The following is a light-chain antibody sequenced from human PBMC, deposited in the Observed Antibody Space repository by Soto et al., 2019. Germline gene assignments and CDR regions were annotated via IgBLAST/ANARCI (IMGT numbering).Light chain of an antibody. CDR2: AAS. V-gene: IGKV1-9*01. Sequence: IQLTQSPSSLSASAGDRVTITCRASQGISSYLAWYQQKPGKAPKLLIYAASTLQSGVPSRFSGSGSGTDFTLTISSLQPEDFATYYCQQLNRYPITFGQGTRLEIK. J-gene: IGKJ5*01. CDR1: QGISSY. CDR3: QQLNRYPIT.